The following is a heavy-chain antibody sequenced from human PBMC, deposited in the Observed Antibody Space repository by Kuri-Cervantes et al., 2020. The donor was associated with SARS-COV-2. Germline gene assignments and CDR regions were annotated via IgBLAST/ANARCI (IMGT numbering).Heavy chain of an antibody. J-gene: IGHJ4*02. V-gene: IGHV3-23*01. CDR1: GFTFSSYA. CDR2: ISGSGGST. D-gene: IGHD1-26*01. CDR3: AKDLSGSYYFDY. Sequence: GGSLRLSCAASGFTFSSYAMSWVRQAPGKGLEWVSAISGSGGSTYYADSVKGRFNISRDNSKNTLYLQMNSLRAEDTAVYYCAKDLSGSYYFDYWGQGTLVTVSS.